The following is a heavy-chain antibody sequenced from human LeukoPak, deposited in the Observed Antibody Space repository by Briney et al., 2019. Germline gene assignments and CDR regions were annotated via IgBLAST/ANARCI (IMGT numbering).Heavy chain of an antibody. CDR1: GFTVSTYG. CDR2: ISYDGTNE. Sequence: GGSLRLSCAASGFTVSTYGMYWVRQAPGKGLEWVAVISYDGTNEYYADSVKGLFTISRDNSKNTLYLQMNSLRAEDTAVYYCAKAASSGWYYFDYWGQGTLVTVSS. D-gene: IGHD6-19*01. CDR3: AKAASSGWYYFDY. J-gene: IGHJ4*02. V-gene: IGHV3-30*18.